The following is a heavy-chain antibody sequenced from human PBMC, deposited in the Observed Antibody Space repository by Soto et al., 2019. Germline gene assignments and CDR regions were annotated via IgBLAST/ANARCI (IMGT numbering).Heavy chain of an antibody. V-gene: IGHV4-59*01. J-gene: IGHJ6*03. D-gene: IGHD5-12*01. Sequence: SETLSLTCTVSGGSISSYYWSWIRQPPGKGLEWIGYIYYSGSTNYNPSLKSRVTISVDTSKNQFSLKLSSVTAADTAVYYCARVYRGMYYYYYMDVWGKGTTVTVSS. CDR1: GGSISSYY. CDR2: IYYSGST. CDR3: ARVYRGMYYYYYMDV.